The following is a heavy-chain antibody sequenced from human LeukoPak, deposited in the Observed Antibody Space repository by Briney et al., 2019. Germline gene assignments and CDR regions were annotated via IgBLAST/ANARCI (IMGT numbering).Heavy chain of an antibody. Sequence: GGSLRLSCAASGLTLSNSGMHWVRQAPGKGLEWVAVIWFDGGKIYYADSVKGRFTISRDISKNTLFLQMNNVRAEDTAVYYCAKAGGDCTSSSRYSDWFNPWGQGTLVTVSS. V-gene: IGHV3-33*06. CDR1: GLTLSNSG. J-gene: IGHJ5*02. CDR3: AKAGGDCTSSSRYSDWFNP. D-gene: IGHD2-2*02. CDR2: IWFDGGKI.